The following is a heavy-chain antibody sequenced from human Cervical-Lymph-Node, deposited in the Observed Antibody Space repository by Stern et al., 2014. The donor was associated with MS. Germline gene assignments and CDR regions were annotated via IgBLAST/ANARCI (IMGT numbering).Heavy chain of an antibody. Sequence: EVQLEESGGGLVQPGGSLRLSCAASGFTLSDYGMNWVRQAPGKGLEWVSYISSTSSRIHYGDSVKGRFNISRDNAKNSLYLQMNSLRAEDTAVYYCARVGYDSSGTVFQFDYWGQGTLVTVSS. CDR3: ARVGYDSSGTVFQFDY. CDR2: ISSTSSRI. CDR1: GFTLSDYG. D-gene: IGHD3-22*01. J-gene: IGHJ4*02. V-gene: IGHV3-48*01.